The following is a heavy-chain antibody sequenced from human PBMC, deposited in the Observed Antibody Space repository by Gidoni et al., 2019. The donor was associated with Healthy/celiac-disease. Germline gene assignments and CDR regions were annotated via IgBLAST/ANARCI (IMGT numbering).Heavy chain of an antibody. D-gene: IGHD2-2*01. CDR1: GCTVRSNY. J-gene: IGHJ6*03. Sequence: EVKLVESGGGLGQRGGSRRRPGAASGCTVRSNYMSWVRQAPGKGLEWVSVIYCGGSTYYADSVKGRFTISRDNSKTSLYLQINSLRAEDTSVYYCARPSAVPAAMSYYYYMDVWGKGTTVTVSS. CDR3: ARPSAVPAAMSYYYYMDV. V-gene: IGHV3-66*01. CDR2: IYCGGST.